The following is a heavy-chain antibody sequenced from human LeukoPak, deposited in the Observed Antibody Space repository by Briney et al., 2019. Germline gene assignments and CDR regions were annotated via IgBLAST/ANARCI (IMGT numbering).Heavy chain of an antibody. V-gene: IGHV3-23*01. Sequence: GGSLRLSCAASGFTFSSYAMNWVRQAPGKGLEWVLGVSDSGDGTHYADSVKGRFTISRDNAKNSLYLQMNSLRAEDTAVYYCARVRVVWDLDDAFDIWGQGTMVIVSS. CDR1: GFTFSSYA. CDR2: VSDSGDGT. D-gene: IGHD1-26*01. CDR3: ARVRVVWDLDDAFDI. J-gene: IGHJ3*02.